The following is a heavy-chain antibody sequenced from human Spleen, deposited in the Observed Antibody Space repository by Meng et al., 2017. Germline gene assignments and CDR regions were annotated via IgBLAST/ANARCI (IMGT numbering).Heavy chain of an antibody. V-gene: IGHV4-34*01. CDR3: RLAYCISDCGDY. Sequence: QLHLQQWGAGLLKPSETLSITCAVHGESFSGYYWSWIRQPPGKGLEWMGGVDDSGTTDHNPSLKSRVTMSVTTSKKQFSLKLTSVTAADTALYYCRLAYCISDCGDYWGQGILVTVSS. CDR2: VDDSGTT. D-gene: IGHD2-21*02. J-gene: IGHJ4*02. CDR1: GESFSGYY.